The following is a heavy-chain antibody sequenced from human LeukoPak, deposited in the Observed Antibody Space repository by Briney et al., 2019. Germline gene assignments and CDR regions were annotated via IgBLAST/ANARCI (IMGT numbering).Heavy chain of an antibody. Sequence: GRSLRLSCAASGFTFSSYAMHWVRQAPGKGPEWVAAISYEGSNKFYADSVKGRFTISRDNSKNTLDLQANSLRGEDTAVYYCARVFYGSGSDPYHYPMDVLGQGTTVTVSS. V-gene: IGHV3-30-3*01. CDR3: ARVFYGSGSDPYHYPMDV. D-gene: IGHD3-10*01. CDR2: ISYEGSNK. J-gene: IGHJ6*02. CDR1: GFTFSSYA.